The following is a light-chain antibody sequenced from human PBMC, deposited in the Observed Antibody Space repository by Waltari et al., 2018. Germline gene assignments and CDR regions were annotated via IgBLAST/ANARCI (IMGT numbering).Light chain of an antibody. CDR1: SPNIGNTY. J-gene: IGLJ2*01. V-gene: IGLV1-51*01. Sequence: QSVLTQPPSVSAASGQKVTISCSGSSPNIGNTYLSVYQQFPGTAPKLLIYEDDKRPSGISGRFSGSKSGTSATLDIHGLQTGDEADYYCGTWDSSMSVGVLGGGTKVTVL. CDR3: GTWDSSMSVGV. CDR2: EDD.